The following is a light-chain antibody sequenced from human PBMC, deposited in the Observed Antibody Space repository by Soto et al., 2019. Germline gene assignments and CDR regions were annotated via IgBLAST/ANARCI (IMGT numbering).Light chain of an antibody. J-gene: IGLJ3*02. CDR2: DVI. Sequence: QSALTQPASVSGSPGQSITISCTGTSSDGGTYNYVSWYQQHPGKVPKLIIYDVINRPSGVSSRFSGSKSVNTASLTISGLQAEDEADYYCTSYTSSVTLVFGGGTQLTVL. V-gene: IGLV2-14*01. CDR3: TSYTSSVTLV. CDR1: SSDGGTYNY.